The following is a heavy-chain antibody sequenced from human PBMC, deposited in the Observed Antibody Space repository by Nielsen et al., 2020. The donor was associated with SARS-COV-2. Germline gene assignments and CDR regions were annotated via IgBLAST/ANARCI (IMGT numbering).Heavy chain of an antibody. D-gene: IGHD5-18*01. Sequence: WVRQAPGQGLEWLGGIIIVFDAANYAQKFQGRATITADESTNTAYLELSSLRSDDTAVYYCARGGRGYSPGLAYWGQGTLVTVSS. CDR3: ARGGRGYSPGLAY. J-gene: IGHJ4*02. CDR2: IIIVFDAA. V-gene: IGHV1-69*01.